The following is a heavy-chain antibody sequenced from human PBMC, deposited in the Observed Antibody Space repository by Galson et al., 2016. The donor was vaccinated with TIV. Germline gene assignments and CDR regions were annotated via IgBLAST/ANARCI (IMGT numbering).Heavy chain of an antibody. J-gene: IGHJ6*02. CDR2: IIPLFRTA. D-gene: IGHD5-18*01. CDR3: AKDRNTAFDSYYSYYGMDV. CDR1: GGTFSSYV. V-gene: IGHV1-69*01. Sequence: QSGAEVKKPGSSVKVSCKASGGTFSSYVINWVRQAPGQGLECMGGIIPLFRTANYAQKFQGRVTITADESTSTAHMELNSLTSEDTAVYYCAKDRNTAFDSYYSYYGMDVWGQGTTVTVAS.